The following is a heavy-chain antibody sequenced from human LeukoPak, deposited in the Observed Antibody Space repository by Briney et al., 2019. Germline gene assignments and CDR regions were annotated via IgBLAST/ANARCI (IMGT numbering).Heavy chain of an antibody. CDR3: AKAPYSGYDSYYYYGMDV. CDR2: ISGSGGST. J-gene: IGHJ6*02. CDR1: GFTFSSYA. D-gene: IGHD5-12*01. Sequence: GGSLRPSCAASGFTFSSYAMSWVRQAPGKGLEWVSAISGSGGSTYYADSVKGRFTISRDNSKNTLYLQMNSLRAEDTAVYYCAKAPYSGYDSYYYYGMDVWGQGTTVTVSS. V-gene: IGHV3-23*01.